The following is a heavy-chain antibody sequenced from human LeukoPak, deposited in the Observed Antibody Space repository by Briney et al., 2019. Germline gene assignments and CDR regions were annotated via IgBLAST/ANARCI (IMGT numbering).Heavy chain of an antibody. V-gene: IGHV1-18*01. CDR1: GYTFTRYG. Sequence: ASVKVSCKTSGYTFTRYGISWVRQAPGQGLEWMGWISGYNGNTKYQQKLQGRVTLTTDTSMSTAVMELRSLRSDDTAVYYCARVGCSGANCYSSADYWGQGTLVTVSS. CDR3: ARVGCSGANCYSSADY. CDR2: ISGYNGNT. D-gene: IGHD2-15*01. J-gene: IGHJ4*02.